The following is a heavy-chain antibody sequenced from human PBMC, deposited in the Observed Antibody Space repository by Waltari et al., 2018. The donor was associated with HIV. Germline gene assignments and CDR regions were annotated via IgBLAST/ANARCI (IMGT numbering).Heavy chain of an antibody. CDR3: ARDRGPLLFYFDY. D-gene: IGHD2-8*02. Sequence: QVQLVQSGAEVKKPGSSVKVSCKASGGTFSSYAIRWVRQAPGQGLEWMGGIIPIFGTANDAQKCQGRVTMTADISTSTAYMELSSLRSEDSAMYYCARDRGPLLFYFDYWGQGTLVTVSS. CDR1: GGTFSSYA. J-gene: IGHJ4*02. V-gene: IGHV1-69*06. CDR2: IIPIFGTA.